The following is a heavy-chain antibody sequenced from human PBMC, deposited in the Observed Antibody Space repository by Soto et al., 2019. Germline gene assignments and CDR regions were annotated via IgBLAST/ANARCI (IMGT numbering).Heavy chain of an antibody. V-gene: IGHV1-46*01. D-gene: IGHD2-2*02. J-gene: IGHJ6*02. CDR3: ARDRPAAITRHYYYGMDV. CDR1: GYTFTSYY. Sequence: ASVKVSCKASGYTFTSYYMHWVRQAPGQGLEWMGIINPSGGSTSYAQKFQGRVTMTRDTSTSTVYMELSSLRSEDTAVYYCARDRPAAITRHYYYGMDVWGQGTTVTVSS. CDR2: INPSGGST.